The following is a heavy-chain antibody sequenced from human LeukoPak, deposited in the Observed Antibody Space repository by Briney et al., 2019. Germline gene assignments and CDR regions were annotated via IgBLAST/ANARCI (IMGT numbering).Heavy chain of an antibody. CDR2: VNHGGST. Sequence: SETLSLTCAVYGGSFSGYYWSWIRQPPGKGLEWIGEVNHGGSTNYNPSLKSRVTISVGTSKNQFSLKLSSVTAADTAVYYCARGGSGWYVFDYWGQGTLVTVSS. V-gene: IGHV4-34*01. J-gene: IGHJ4*02. D-gene: IGHD6-19*01. CDR1: GGSFSGYY. CDR3: ARGGSGWYVFDY.